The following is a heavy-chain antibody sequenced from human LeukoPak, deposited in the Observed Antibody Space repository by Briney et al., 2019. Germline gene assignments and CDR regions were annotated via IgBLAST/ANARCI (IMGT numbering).Heavy chain of an antibody. J-gene: IGHJ6*03. CDR3: AREKRRYCSGGSCYSHYYKDV. D-gene: IGHD2-15*01. V-gene: IGHV1-2*02. CDR2: INPNSGGT. Sequence: ASVKVSCKASGYTFTGCYMHWVRQAPGQGLEWTGWINPNSGGTNYAQKFQGRVTMTRDTSISTAYMELSRLRSDDTAVYYCAREKRRYCSGGSCYSHYYKDVWGKGTTVTVSS. CDR1: GYTFTGCY.